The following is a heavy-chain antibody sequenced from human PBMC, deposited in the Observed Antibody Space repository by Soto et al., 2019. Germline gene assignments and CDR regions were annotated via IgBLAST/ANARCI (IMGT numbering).Heavy chain of an antibody. CDR3: AKNKGSGWYWFDP. CDR2: ISYDGSNK. CDR1: GFTFSSYG. V-gene: IGHV3-30*18. J-gene: IGHJ5*02. D-gene: IGHD6-19*01. Sequence: QVQLVESGGGVVQPGRSLRLSCAASGFTFSSYGMHWVRQAPGKGLEWVAVISYDGSNKYYADSVKGRFTISRDNSKNTRYLQMNSLRAEDTAVYYCAKNKGSGWYWFDPWGQGTLVTVSS.